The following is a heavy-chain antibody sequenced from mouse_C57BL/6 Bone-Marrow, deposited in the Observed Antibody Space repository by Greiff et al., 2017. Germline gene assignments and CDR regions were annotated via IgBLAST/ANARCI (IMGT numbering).Heavy chain of an antibody. CDR3: ARRAWFAY. CDR2: ISGGGGNT. J-gene: IGHJ3*01. V-gene: IGHV5-9*01. Sequence: EVQLQESGGGLVKPGGSLKLSCAASGFTFSSYTMSWVRQTPEKRLEWVATISGGGGNTYYPDSVKGRFTISRDNAKNTLYLQMSSLRSEDTALYYCARRAWFAYWGQGTLVTVSA. CDR1: GFTFSSYT.